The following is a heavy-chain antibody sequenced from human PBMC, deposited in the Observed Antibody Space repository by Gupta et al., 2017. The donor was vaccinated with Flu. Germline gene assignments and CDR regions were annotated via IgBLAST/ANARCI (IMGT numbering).Heavy chain of an antibody. Sequence: QVQLVESGGGVVQPGRSLRLSWAASGLPVSSYGMHWVRQAPGKGLEWVAVISYDGSNKYYADSVKGRFTISRDNSKNTLYLQMNSLRAEDTAVYYCANLYSYGRPVDYWGQGTLVTVSS. CDR3: ANLYSYGRPVDY. CDR2: ISYDGSNK. D-gene: IGHD5-18*01. V-gene: IGHV3-30*18. CDR1: GLPVSSYG. J-gene: IGHJ4*02.